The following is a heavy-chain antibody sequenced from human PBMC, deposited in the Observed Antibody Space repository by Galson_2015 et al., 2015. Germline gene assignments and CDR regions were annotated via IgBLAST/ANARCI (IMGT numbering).Heavy chain of an antibody. Sequence: SPRLPCAASGFMFNISGMTWVRHAPGKGLQWVSTITNSGDNTYYADSVTGRFTISRDTSKTTLYLQMNSLRGDDTAVYYCAKDRGYSYGFVEYWGQGTLVTVSS. CDR3: AKDRGYSYGFVEY. CDR1: GFMFNISG. V-gene: IGHV3-23*01. J-gene: IGHJ4*02. D-gene: IGHD5-18*01. CDR2: ITNSGDNT.